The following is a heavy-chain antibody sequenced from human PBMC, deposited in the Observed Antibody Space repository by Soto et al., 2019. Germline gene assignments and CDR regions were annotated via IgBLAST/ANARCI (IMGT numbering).Heavy chain of an antibody. CDR1: GGAFSSYA. Sequence: SVKVSWKASGGAFSSYARSWVRQAPGQGLEWMGGIIPIFGTANYAQKFQGRVTITADESTSTAYMELSSLRSEDTAVDYCARDGYSYGFFNYWGQGTLVTVSS. CDR3: ARDGYSYGFFNY. V-gene: IGHV1-69*13. D-gene: IGHD5-18*01. J-gene: IGHJ4*02. CDR2: IIPIFGTA.